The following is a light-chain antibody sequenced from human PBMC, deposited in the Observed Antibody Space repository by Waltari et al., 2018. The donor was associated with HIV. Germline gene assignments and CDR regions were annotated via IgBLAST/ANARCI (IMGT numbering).Light chain of an antibody. CDR3: ATWDDSLNAWV. CDR1: SSNIGSNT. Sequence: QSVLTQPPSASGTPGQRVTIPCSGSSSNIGSNTVNWYQLLPGTAPKLLIYSNNQRPSGVPDRFSGSKSGPSTSLAISGLQSEDEADYYCATWDDSLNAWVFGGGTKLTVL. J-gene: IGLJ3*02. CDR2: SNN. V-gene: IGLV1-44*01.